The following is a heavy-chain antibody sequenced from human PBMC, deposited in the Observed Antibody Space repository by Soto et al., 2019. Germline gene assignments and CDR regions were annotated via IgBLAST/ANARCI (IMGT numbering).Heavy chain of an antibody. Sequence: SVKVSCKASGGTFSSYAISWVRQAPGQGLEWMGGIIPIFGTANYAQKFQGRVTITADESTSTAYMELSSLRSEDTAVYYCAREGDVDTDFYYFDYWGQGTLVTVSS. CDR2: IIPIFGTA. D-gene: IGHD5-18*01. V-gene: IGHV1-69*13. J-gene: IGHJ4*02. CDR3: AREGDVDTDFYYFDY. CDR1: GGTFSSYA.